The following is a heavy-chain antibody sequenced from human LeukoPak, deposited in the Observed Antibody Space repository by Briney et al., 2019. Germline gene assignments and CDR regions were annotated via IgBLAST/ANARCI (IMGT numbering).Heavy chain of an antibody. Sequence: ASVEVSCKVSGYTLTELSMHWVRQAPGKGLEWMGGFDPEDGETIYAQKFQGGVTMTEDTSTDTAYMELSSLRSEDTAVYYCATLVAAAGSYFDPWGQGTLVTVSS. V-gene: IGHV1-24*01. CDR3: ATLVAAAGSYFDP. J-gene: IGHJ5*02. CDR1: GYTLTELS. D-gene: IGHD6-13*01. CDR2: FDPEDGET.